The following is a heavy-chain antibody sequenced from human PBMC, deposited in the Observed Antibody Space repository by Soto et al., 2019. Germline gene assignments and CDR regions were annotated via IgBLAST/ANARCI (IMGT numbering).Heavy chain of an antibody. CDR1: GGSISSSSYY. D-gene: IGHD2-21*02. V-gene: IGHV4-39*01. Sequence: QLQLQESGPGLVKPSETLSLTCTVSGGSISSSSYYWGWIRQPPGKGLEWIGSIYYSGSTYYNPSLKSRVTISVDTSKNQFSLKLSSVTAADTAVYYCARLPCGGDCPAGNFDYWGQGTLVTVSS. J-gene: IGHJ4*02. CDR3: ARLPCGGDCPAGNFDY. CDR2: IYYSGST.